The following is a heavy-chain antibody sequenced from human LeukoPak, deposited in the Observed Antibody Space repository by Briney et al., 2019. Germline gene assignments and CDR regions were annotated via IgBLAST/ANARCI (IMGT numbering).Heavy chain of an antibody. D-gene: IGHD1-26*01. J-gene: IGHJ3*02. CDR3: ARAVGATEAFDI. CDR2: ISDSGGGT. Sequence: GGSLRLSCAASGFTFSSYAMTWVRQAPGKGLEWVSTISDSGGGTYYADSVKGRFTISRDNAKNSLYLQMNSLRAEDTAVYYCARAVGATEAFDIWGQGTMVTVSS. V-gene: IGHV3-23*01. CDR1: GFTFSSYA.